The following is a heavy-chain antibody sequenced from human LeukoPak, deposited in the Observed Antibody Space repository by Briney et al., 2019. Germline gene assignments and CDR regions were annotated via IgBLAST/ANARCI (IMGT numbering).Heavy chain of an antibody. CDR3: ARGAHYDSSDYFGY. J-gene: IGHJ4*02. Sequence: GASVKVSCKASGYTFTSYGISWVRQAPGQGLEWMGWISAYNGNTNYAQKLQGRVTMTTDTSTSTAYMELRSLRSDDTAVYYCARGAHYDSSDYFGYWGQGTLVTVSS. V-gene: IGHV1-18*01. CDR1: GYTFTSYG. CDR2: ISAYNGNT. D-gene: IGHD3-22*01.